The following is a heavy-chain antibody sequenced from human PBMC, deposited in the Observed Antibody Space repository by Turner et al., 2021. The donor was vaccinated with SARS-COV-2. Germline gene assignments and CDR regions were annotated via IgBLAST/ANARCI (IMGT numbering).Heavy chain of an antibody. CDR1: GYTFTSYG. D-gene: IGHD2-2*01. J-gene: IGHJ4*02. CDR2: ISAYNGNT. Sequence: QVQLVQSGAEVKKPGASVKVSCKASGYTFTSYGISWVRQAPGQGLEWMGWISAYNGNTNYVQKLQGRVTMTTDTPTSTAYMELRSLRSDDTAVYYCARDRPSAATFLNFDYWGQGTLVTVSS. V-gene: IGHV1-18*04. CDR3: ARDRPSAATFLNFDY.